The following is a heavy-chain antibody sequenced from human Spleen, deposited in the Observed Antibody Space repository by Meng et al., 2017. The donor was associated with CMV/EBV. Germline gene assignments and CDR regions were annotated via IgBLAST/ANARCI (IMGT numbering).Heavy chain of an antibody. CDR3: AREGGGPVGTTNLQKDYCFDY. J-gene: IGHJ4*02. Sequence: SETLSLTCTVSGASISANYWSWSRRPPGKGLEYIGSISYTGYIEYNPSLKGRVAISLDTSKNQFSLKLASVTAADTAMYYCAREGGGPVGTTNLQKDYCFDYWGQGTLVTVSS. D-gene: IGHD1-26*01. CDR1: GASISANY. V-gene: IGHV4-59*01. CDR2: ISYTGYI.